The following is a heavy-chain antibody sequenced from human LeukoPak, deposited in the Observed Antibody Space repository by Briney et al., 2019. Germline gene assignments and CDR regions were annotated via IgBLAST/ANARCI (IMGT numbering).Heavy chain of an antibody. CDR3: AKGVRRELPFDY. V-gene: IGHV3-23*01. Sequence: GGSLRLSCAASGFTFSSYDMSWVRQAPGKGLEWVSAISGNGDSTYYVDSVKGRFTISRDNSKNTLYLQMNSLRAEDTAVYYCAKGVRRELPFDYWGQGTLVTVSS. CDR1: GFTFSSYD. D-gene: IGHD1-7*01. J-gene: IGHJ4*02. CDR2: ISGNGDST.